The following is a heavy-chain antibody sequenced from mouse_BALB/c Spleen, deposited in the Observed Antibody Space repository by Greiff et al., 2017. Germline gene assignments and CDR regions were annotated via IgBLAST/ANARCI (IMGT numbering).Heavy chain of an antibody. CDR2: LWGDGST. CDR1: GFSLTGYG. CDR3: ARDGYGISFAY. J-gene: IGHJ3*01. V-gene: IGHV2-6-7*01. Sequence: VQLQQSGPGLVAPSQSLSITCTVSGFSLTGYGVNWVRQPPGKGLEWLGMLWGDGSTDYNSALKSRLSISKDYSKSQVFLKMNSLQTDDTARYYCARDGYGISFAYWGQGTLVTVSA. D-gene: IGHD2-1*01.